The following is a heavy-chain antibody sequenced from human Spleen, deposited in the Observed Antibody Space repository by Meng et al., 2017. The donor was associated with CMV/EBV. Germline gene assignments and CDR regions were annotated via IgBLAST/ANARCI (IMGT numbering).Heavy chain of an antibody. Sequence: ASVKVSCKVSEYILTDLPIHWVRQAPGKGLEWLGGFDPRDGETVYAQKFQGRVTMTEDTSIDTAYLELSSLTSEDTATYYCARVNPGKRCSDHWGQGTLVTVSS. J-gene: IGHJ4*02. CDR3: ARVNPGKRCSDH. D-gene: IGHD1-14*01. CDR1: EYILTDLP. V-gene: IGHV1-24*01. CDR2: FDPRDGET.